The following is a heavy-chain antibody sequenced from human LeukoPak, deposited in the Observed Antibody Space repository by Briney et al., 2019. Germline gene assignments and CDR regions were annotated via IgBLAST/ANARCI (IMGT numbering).Heavy chain of an antibody. V-gene: IGHV4-39*07. J-gene: IGHJ4*02. CDR3: ARGSAEVTTNY. CDR1: GGSISSSGYY. D-gene: IGHD4-17*01. Sequence: SETLSLTCTVSGGSISSSGYYWVWIRQPPGKGLEWIGSIYYSGSTYYNPSLKSRVTISVDTSKNQFSLKLSSVTAADTAVYYCARGSAEVTTNYWGLGTLVTVSS. CDR2: IYYSGST.